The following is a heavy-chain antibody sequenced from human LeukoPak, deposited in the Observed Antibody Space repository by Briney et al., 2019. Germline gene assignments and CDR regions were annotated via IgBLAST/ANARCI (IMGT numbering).Heavy chain of an antibody. D-gene: IGHD3-22*01. CDR1: GFTVSSNY. Sequence: GGSLRLSCAASGFTVSSNYMSWVRQAPGKGLEWVSVIFSGGSTYYADSVRGRFTISRDNSKNTLYLQMNSLRGEDAAVYFCATDGGSTGYYGRSDYWGQGTLVTVSS. V-gene: IGHV3-53*01. CDR3: ATDGGSTGYYGRSDY. J-gene: IGHJ4*02. CDR2: IFSGGST.